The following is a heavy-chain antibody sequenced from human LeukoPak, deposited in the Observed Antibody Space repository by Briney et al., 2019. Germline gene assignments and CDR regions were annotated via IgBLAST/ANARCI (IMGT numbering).Heavy chain of an antibody. CDR1: GGSISSGDYY. Sequence: SETLSLTCTVSGGSISSGDYYWSWIRQPPGKGLEWIGYIYYSGSTYYNPSLKSRVTISVDTSKNQFSLKLSSVTAADTAVYYCARDQRQQLSSFDYWGRGTLVTVSS. D-gene: IGHD6-13*01. CDR2: IYYSGST. J-gene: IGHJ4*02. V-gene: IGHV4-30-4*01. CDR3: ARDQRQQLSSFDY.